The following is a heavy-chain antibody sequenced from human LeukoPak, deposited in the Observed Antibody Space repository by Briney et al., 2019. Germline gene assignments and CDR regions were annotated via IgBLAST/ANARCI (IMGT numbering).Heavy chain of an antibody. D-gene: IGHD4-17*01. V-gene: IGHV4-30-4*01. CDR3: ARDYGDYPDYYYGMDV. CDR2: IYYSGST. CDR1: GGSISSGDYY. Sequence: PSETLSLTCTVSGGSISSGDYYWSWIRQPPGKGLEWIGYIYYSGSTYYNPSLKSRDTISVDTSKNQFSLKLSSVTAADTAVYYCARDYGDYPDYYYGMDVWGQGTTVTVSS. J-gene: IGHJ6*02.